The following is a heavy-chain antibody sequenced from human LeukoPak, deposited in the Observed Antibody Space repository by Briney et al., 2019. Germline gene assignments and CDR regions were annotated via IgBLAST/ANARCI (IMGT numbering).Heavy chain of an antibody. CDR3: AKGTYSSSWFPYYYYGMDV. V-gene: IGHV3-9*01. J-gene: IGHJ6*02. D-gene: IGHD6-13*01. CDR1: GFTFDDYA. Sequence: GGSLRLSCAASGFTFDDYAMHWVRQAPGKGLEWVSGISWNSGSIGYADSVKGRFTISRDNAKNSLYLQMNSLRAEDTALYYCAKGTYSSSWFPYYYYGMDVRGQGTTVTVSS. CDR2: ISWNSGSI.